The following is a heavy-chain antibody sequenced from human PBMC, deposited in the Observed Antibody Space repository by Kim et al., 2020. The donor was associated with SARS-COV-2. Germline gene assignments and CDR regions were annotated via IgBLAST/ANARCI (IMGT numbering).Heavy chain of an antibody. CDR2: ISGSGGST. V-gene: IGHV3-23*01. Sequence: GGSLRLSCAASGFTFSSYAMSWVRQAPGKGLEWVSAISGSGGSTYYADSVKGRFTISRDNSKNTLYLQMNSLRAEDTAVYYCAKAMDYYGSGRNNWFDPWVQGTLVTVSS. CDR3: AKAMDYYGSGRNNWFDP. CDR1: GFTFSSYA. J-gene: IGHJ5*02. D-gene: IGHD3-10*01.